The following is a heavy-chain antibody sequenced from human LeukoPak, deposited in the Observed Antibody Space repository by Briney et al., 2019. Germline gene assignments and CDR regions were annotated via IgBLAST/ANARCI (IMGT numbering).Heavy chain of an antibody. J-gene: IGHJ4*02. D-gene: IGHD2-15*01. CDR3: ARAPGRYCSGGSCLDY. CDR1: GGSISSYY. Sequence: SETLSLTCTVSGGSISSYYWSWIRQPPGKGLEWIGYIYYSGSTNYNPSLKSRVTISVDTSKNQFSLKLSSVAAADTAVYFCARAPGRYCSGGSCLDYWGQGTLVTVSS. V-gene: IGHV4-59*01. CDR2: IYYSGST.